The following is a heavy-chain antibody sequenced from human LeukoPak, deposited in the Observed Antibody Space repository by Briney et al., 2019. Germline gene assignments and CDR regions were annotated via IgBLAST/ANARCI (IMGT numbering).Heavy chain of an antibody. CDR3: ARGYSTSPGANYYSYYYMDV. D-gene: IGHD6-6*01. CDR1: GFTFSSYA. V-gene: IGHV3-48*04. CDR2: IRSSRGAI. Sequence: GGSLRLSCAASGFTFSSYAMSWVRQAPGKGLEWVSHIRSSRGAIYYADSVKGRFSISRDDAENSLYLQMNSLRADDTAVYYCARGYSTSPGANYYSYYYMDVWGKGTTVTVSS. J-gene: IGHJ6*03.